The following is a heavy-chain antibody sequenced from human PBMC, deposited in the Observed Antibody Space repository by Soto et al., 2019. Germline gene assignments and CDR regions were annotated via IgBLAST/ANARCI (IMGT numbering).Heavy chain of an antibody. V-gene: IGHV3-30-3*01. CDR2: ISYDGSNK. D-gene: IGHD3-22*01. CDR1: GFTFSSYA. CDR3: ARAATYYYDSSGYNY. J-gene: IGHJ4*02. Sequence: QVQLVESGGGVVQPGRSLRLSCAASGFTFSSYAMHWVRQAPGKGLEWVAVISYDGSNKYYADSVKGRFTISRDNSKNTLYLQTNSLRAEDTAVYYSARAATYYYDSSGYNYWGQGTLVTVSS.